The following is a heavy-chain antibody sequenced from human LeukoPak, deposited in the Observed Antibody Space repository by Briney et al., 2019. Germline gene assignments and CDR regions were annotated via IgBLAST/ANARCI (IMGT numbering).Heavy chain of an antibody. CDR1: GGSFSGYY. CDR2: INHSGST. J-gene: IGHJ4*02. D-gene: IGHD2-15*01. Sequence: PSETLSLTCAVYGGSFSGYYWSWIRQPPGKGLEWIGEINHSGSTNYNPSLKSRVTISVDTSKNQFSLKLSSVTAADTAVYYCARGQVVAAIDYWGQGTLVTVSS. CDR3: ARGQVVAAIDY. V-gene: IGHV4-34*01.